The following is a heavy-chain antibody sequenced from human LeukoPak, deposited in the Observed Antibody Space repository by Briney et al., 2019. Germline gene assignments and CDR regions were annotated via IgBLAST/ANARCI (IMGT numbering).Heavy chain of an antibody. Sequence: PGRSLRLSCAASGFTFSSYAMHWVRQAPGKGLEWVAVISYDGSNKYYADSVKGRFTISRDNSKNTLYLQMNSLRAEDTAVYYCARDQYYYDSSGYYGLDYWGQGTLVTVSS. D-gene: IGHD3-22*01. J-gene: IGHJ4*02. CDR2: ISYDGSNK. CDR1: GFTFSSYA. CDR3: ARDQYYYDSSGYYGLDY. V-gene: IGHV3-30-3*01.